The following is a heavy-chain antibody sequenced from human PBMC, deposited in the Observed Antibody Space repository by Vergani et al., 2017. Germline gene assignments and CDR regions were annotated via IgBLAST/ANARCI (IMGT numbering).Heavy chain of an antibody. D-gene: IGHD3-10*01. Sequence: QVQLQESGPGLVKPSETLSLTCTVSGGSVSSGSYYWSWIRQPAGKGLEWIGYIYYSGSTNYNPSLKSRVTISVDTSKNQFSLKLSSVTAADTAVYYCARYYYGSGSYYYYYMDVWGKGP. V-gene: IGHV4-61*10. J-gene: IGHJ6*03. CDR3: ARYYYGSGSYYYYYMDV. CDR1: GGSVSSGSYY. CDR2: IYYSGST.